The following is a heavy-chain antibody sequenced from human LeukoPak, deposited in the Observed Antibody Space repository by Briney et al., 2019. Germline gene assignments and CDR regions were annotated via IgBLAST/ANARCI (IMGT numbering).Heavy chain of an antibody. CDR3: ARGGIVVVPAAHYYFDY. J-gene: IGHJ4*02. CDR1: GYTFTDYY. CDR2: IIPIFGTA. Sequence: ASVKVSCKVSGYTFTDYYMHWVQQAPGKGLEWMGGIIPIFGTANYAQKFQGRVTITTDESTSTAYMELSSLRSEDTAVYYCARGGIVVVPAAHYYFDYWGQGTLVTVSS. V-gene: IGHV1-69*05. D-gene: IGHD2-2*01.